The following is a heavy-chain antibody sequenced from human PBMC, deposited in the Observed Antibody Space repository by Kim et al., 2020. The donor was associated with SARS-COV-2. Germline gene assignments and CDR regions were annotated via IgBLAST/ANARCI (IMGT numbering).Heavy chain of an antibody. CDR2: ISSSSSYI. V-gene: IGHV3-21*01. CDR3: ARDLATMVRGVKGSFDY. J-gene: IGHJ4*02. D-gene: IGHD3-10*01. Sequence: GGSLRLSCAASGFTFSSYSMNWVRQAPGKGLEWVSSISSSSSYIYYADSVKGRFTISRDNAKNSLYLQMNSLRAEDTAVYYCARDLATMVRGVKGSFDYWGQGTLATVSS. CDR1: GFTFSSYS.